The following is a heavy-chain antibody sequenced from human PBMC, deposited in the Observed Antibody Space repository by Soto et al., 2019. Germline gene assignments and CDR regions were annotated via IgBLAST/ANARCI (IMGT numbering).Heavy chain of an antibody. CDR2: IIPIFGTA. Sequence: GASVKVTCKASGGTFSSYAISWVRQAPGQGLEWMGGIIPIFGTANYAQKFQGRVTITADKSTSTAYMELSSLGSEDTAVYYCARAPYDSSGYYSIDYWGQGTLVTVSS. CDR1: GGTFSSYA. V-gene: IGHV1-69*06. J-gene: IGHJ4*02. D-gene: IGHD3-22*01. CDR3: ARAPYDSSGYYSIDY.